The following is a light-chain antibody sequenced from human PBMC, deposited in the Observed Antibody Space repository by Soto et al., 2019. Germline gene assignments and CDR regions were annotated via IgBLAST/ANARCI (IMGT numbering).Light chain of an antibody. CDR1: SSDVGRYDY. V-gene: IGLV2-11*01. J-gene: IGLJ1*01. Sequence: QSALTQPRSVSGSPGQSVTISCTGTSSDVGRYDYVSWYQQHPGKAPKLIVYDVTERPSGVPDRFSGSKSGNTASLTISGLQAGDEADYSCCSFAGSYSYVFGIATKLTVL. CDR2: DVT. CDR3: CSFAGSYSYV.